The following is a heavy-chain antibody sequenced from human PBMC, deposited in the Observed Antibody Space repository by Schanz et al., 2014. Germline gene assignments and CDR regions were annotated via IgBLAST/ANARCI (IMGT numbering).Heavy chain of an antibody. Sequence: EVQLVESGGGLVKPGGSLRLSCAASGFTFSSYWMHWVRQVPGKGLVWVSRIKSDGSSTSYADSVKGRFTISRDNAKNTLYLQMNSLRAEDTAVYSCARTALWFGDNCFDPWGQGTLVTVSS. CDR2: IKSDGSST. J-gene: IGHJ5*02. D-gene: IGHD3-10*01. V-gene: IGHV3-74*02. CDR1: GFTFSSYW. CDR3: ARTALWFGDNCFDP.